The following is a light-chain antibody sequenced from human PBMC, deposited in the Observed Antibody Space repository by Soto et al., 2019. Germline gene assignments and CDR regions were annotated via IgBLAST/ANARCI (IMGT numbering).Light chain of an antibody. CDR1: QSVSSN. CDR3: QQYDQWPIT. J-gene: IGKJ5*01. V-gene: IGKV3-15*01. CDR2: GAS. Sequence: IVVTQSPATLSGSPGERATLSCGASQSVSSNLAWYQQKPGQAPRLRIYGASARALGIPARFSGSGSGTEFSFTVTSLQSEDFAVYYCQQYDQWPITFGQGTRLE.